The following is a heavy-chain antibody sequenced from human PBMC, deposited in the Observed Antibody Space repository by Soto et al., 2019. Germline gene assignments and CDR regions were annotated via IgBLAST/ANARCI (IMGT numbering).Heavy chain of an antibody. J-gene: IGHJ6*02. V-gene: IGHV1-2*04. Sequence: QVQLVQSGAEVKKPGASVKVSCKASGYTFTGYYMHWVRQAPGQGLEWMGWINPNSGGTNYAQKFQGWVTMTRDTSISTAYMELSRLRSDDTAVYYCARGCDVVVPAANYGMDVWGQGTTVTVSS. CDR3: ARGCDVVVPAANYGMDV. D-gene: IGHD2-2*01. CDR2: INPNSGGT. CDR1: GYTFTGYY.